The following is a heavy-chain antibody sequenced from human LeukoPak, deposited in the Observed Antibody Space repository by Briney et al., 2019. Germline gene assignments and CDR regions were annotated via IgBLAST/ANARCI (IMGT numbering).Heavy chain of an antibody. CDR3: ARDANALCSSTTCSRYYYFDY. CDR1: GFTFSSYA. J-gene: IGHJ4*02. CDR2: ISYDGSNK. D-gene: IGHD2-2*01. Sequence: GGSLRLSCAASGFTFSSYAMHWVRQAPGKGLEWVAVISYDGSNKCYADSVKGRFTISRDNSKNTLYLQMNSLRAEDTAVYYCARDANALCSSTTCSRYYYFDYWGQGTLVTVSS. V-gene: IGHV3-30-3*01.